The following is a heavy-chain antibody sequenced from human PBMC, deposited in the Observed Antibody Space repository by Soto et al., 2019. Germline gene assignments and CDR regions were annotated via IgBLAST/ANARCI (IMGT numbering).Heavy chain of an antibody. CDR3: ARTDGDLDV. D-gene: IGHD4-17*01. CDR2: MNPKSGHT. CDR1: GYTFSSYD. J-gene: IGHJ6*02. V-gene: IGHV1-8*01. Sequence: QVQLVQSGAEVKKPGASVKVSCKASGYTFSSYDINWVRQATGQGLEWMGWMNPKSGHTGSAQKFQGRVTMTRDPSISTAYMELSSLRSEDTAICYCARTDGDLDVWGQGTTVTVSS.